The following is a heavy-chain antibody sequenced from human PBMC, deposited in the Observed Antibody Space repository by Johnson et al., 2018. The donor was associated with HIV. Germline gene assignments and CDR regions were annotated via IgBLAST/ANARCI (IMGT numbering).Heavy chain of an antibody. V-gene: IGHV3-30-3*01. CDR3: VRRFYDSSAFDV. CDR2: ISYDGTNK. CDR1: GFTFRSFA. D-gene: IGHD3-22*01. Sequence: QVQLVESGGGVVQPGTSLRLACAASGFTFRSFAMHWVRQAPGKGLEWVAFISYDGTNKYFTDSVRGRFTISRDNSRNTLFLQMNSLRAEDTAMYFCVRRFYDSSAFDVWGQGTLVTVSS. J-gene: IGHJ3*01.